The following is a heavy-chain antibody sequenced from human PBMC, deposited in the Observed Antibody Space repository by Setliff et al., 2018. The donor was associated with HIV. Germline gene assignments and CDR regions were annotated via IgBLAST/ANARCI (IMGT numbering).Heavy chain of an antibody. CDR3: ARAYFGSGIYY. V-gene: IGHV4-4*09. D-gene: IGHD3-10*01. Sequence: SETLSLTCTVSGGSISSYYWSWIRQPPGKGLEWIGYIYTSGSTNYNPSLKSRVTISVDTSKNQFSLKLYSVTAADKAVYYCARAYFGSGIYYWGQGTLVTVSS. J-gene: IGHJ4*02. CDR1: GGSISSYY. CDR2: IYTSGST.